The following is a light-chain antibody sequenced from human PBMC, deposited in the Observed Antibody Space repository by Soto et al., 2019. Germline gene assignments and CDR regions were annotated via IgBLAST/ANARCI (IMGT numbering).Light chain of an antibody. CDR2: EVS. V-gene: IGLV2-14*01. CDR3: SSYTSSSTYV. J-gene: IGLJ1*01. CDR1: SSDVGAYNY. Sequence: ALTQPASVSGSPGQSITISCTGTSSDVGAYNYVSWYQHHPGKAPKLMIHEVSDRPSGVSTRFSGSKSGHTASLTISGLQAEDEADYYCSSYTSSSTYVFGTGTKVTVL.